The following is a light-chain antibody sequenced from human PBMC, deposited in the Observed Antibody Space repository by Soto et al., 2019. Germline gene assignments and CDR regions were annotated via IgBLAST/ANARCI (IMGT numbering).Light chain of an antibody. V-gene: IGKV3-20*01. CDR2: GAS. CDR3: QQYGSSPVT. CDR1: QSVSSSY. Sequence: EIVLTQSPGTLSLSPGERATLSCRASQSVSSSYLAWYQQKPGQAPRLLIYGASSMATGIPDRFSGSGSGTDFTLTISRLEPEDVAVYYCQQYGSSPVTFGPGTKVDIK. J-gene: IGKJ3*01.